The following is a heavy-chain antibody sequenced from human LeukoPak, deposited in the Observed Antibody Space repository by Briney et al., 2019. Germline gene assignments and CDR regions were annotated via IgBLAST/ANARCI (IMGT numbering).Heavy chain of an antibody. V-gene: IGHV3-21*01. CDR3: ASGSGTSPQFDY. CDR1: GFTFSSYS. CDR2: ISSSSSYI. J-gene: IGHJ4*02. D-gene: IGHD1-1*01. Sequence: GGSLRLSCAASGFTFSSYSMNWVRQAPGKGLEWVSSISSSSSYIYYAVSVKGRFTISRDNAKNSLYLQMNSLRAEDTAVYYCASGSGTSPQFDYWGQGTLVTVSS.